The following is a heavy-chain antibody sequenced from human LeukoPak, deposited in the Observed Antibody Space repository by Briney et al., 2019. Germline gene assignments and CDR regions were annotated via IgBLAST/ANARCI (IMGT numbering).Heavy chain of an antibody. V-gene: IGHV3-21*01. CDR2: ISSGSVYK. D-gene: IGHD3-3*01. CDR3: ARGSRDRGYYPYY. J-gene: IGHJ4*02. Sequence: GGSLRPPCVGSGFSFSDYYMNWVRQAPGKGLEWLSSISSGSVYKYDADSVRGRFTISRDNAKNSLFLQMNSLRVEDTAVYYCARGSRDRGYYPYYWGKGTLVTVSS. CDR1: GFSFSDYY.